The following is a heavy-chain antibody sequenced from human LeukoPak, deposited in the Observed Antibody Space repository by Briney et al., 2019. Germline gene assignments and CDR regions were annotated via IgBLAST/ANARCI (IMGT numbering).Heavy chain of an antibody. D-gene: IGHD4-23*01. J-gene: IGHJ6*03. CDR1: GISVRNVW. CDR3: AKDSSTVAGYMDV. Sequence: GGSLRLSCAASGISVRNVWMSWVRQAPGKGLEWVAFIRYDGSNKYYADSVKGRFTISRDNSKNTLYLQMNSLRAEDTAVYYCAKDSSTVAGYMDVWGKGTTVTISS. V-gene: IGHV3-30*02. CDR2: IRYDGSNK.